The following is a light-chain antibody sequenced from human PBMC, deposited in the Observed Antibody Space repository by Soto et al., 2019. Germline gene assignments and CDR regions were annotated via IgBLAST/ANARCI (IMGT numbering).Light chain of an antibody. CDR3: TSYTSDNRNYV. CDR2: DVS. J-gene: IGLJ1*01. CDR1: SSDVGAYTS. Sequence: QAVVTQPASVSGSPGQSITISCTGTSSDVGAYTSVSWYQQHPGKAPKLMIYDVSNRPSGVSNRFSGSKSANTASLTISGLQAHDEAHYYCTSYTSDNRNYVFGTGTKLTVL. V-gene: IGLV2-14*03.